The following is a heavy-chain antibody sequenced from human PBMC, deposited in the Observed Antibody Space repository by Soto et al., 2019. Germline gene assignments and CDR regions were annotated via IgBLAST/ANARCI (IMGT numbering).Heavy chain of an antibody. V-gene: IGHV4-34*09. Sequence: PSETLSLTCTVSGGSFSGYFWTWIRQPPGKGLEWLAEINHSGITNYNPSVESRVSMSVDTSKNQFSLRLYSVTAEDTAVYYCAKDMMDILTGYPPGPFDYWGQGTLVTVSS. D-gene: IGHD3-9*01. J-gene: IGHJ4*02. CDR1: GGSFSGYF. CDR3: AKDMMDILTGYPPGPFDY. CDR2: INHSGIT.